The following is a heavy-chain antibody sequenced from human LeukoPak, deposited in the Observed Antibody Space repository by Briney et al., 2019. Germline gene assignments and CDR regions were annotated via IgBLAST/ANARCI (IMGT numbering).Heavy chain of an antibody. V-gene: IGHV3-33*01. CDR3: ARGGYSGTYYFDY. Sequence: PGGSLRLPCAASGFTFSTYGMHWVRQAPGKGLEWVAVVWYDGSNIQYVDSVKGRFTISRDNSKSTLYLQMNSLTAEDTAVYYCARGGYSGTYYFDYWGQGTLVTVSS. CDR2: VWYDGSNI. CDR1: GFTFSTYG. D-gene: IGHD1-26*01. J-gene: IGHJ4*02.